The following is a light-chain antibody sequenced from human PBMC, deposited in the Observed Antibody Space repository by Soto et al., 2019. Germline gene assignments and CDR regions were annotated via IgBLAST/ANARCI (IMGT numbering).Light chain of an antibody. CDR3: AAWDDSLNGPGVV. J-gene: IGLJ2*01. Sequence: QSVLTQPASVSGSPGQPITISCTGTSSDVGANNYVSWYQHHPGKAPKLLIYEVSNRPSGVSSRFSGSKSGNTASLTISGLQAEDEADYYCAAWDDSLNGPGVVFGGGTKLTVL. CDR1: SSDVGANNY. CDR2: EVS. V-gene: IGLV2-14*01.